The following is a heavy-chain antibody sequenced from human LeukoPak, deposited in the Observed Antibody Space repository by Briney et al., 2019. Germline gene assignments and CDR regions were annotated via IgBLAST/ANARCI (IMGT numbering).Heavy chain of an antibody. V-gene: IGHV7-4-1*02. CDR1: GYTFTSYA. D-gene: IGHD6-13*01. CDR3: ARVSDIAAAGTGYYYGMDV. J-gene: IGHJ6*02. Sequence: ASVKVSCKASGYTFTSYAMNWVRQAPGQGLEWMGWINTNTGNPTYAQGFTGRFVFSLDTSVSTAYLQISSLKAEDTAVYYCARVSDIAAAGTGYYYGMDVWGQGTTVTVSS. CDR2: INTNTGNP.